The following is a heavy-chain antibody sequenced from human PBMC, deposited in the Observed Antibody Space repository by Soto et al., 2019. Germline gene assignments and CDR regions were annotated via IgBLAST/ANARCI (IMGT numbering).Heavy chain of an antibody. J-gene: IGHJ6*03. Sequence: PSETLSLTCNASGGSITSSGSAWGWIRQSPGKGLEWIGTIDYSGNIYYIPSLKSRITISVDTSKNQFSLKLSSVTAADTAVYYCARHPYYMDVWGKGTTVTVSS. V-gene: IGHV4-39*01. CDR2: IDYSGNI. CDR1: GGSITSSGSA. CDR3: ARHPYYMDV.